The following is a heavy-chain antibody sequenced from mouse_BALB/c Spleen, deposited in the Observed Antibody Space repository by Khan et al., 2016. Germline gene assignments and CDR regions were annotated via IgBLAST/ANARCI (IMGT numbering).Heavy chain of an antibody. CDR3: TRSHGYYAMDY. J-gene: IGHJ4*01. V-gene: IGHV3-1*02. CDR2: IHYSGGT. CDR1: GYSITSGYS. Sequence: EVQLQELGPDLVKPSQSLSLTCTVTGYSITSGYSWHWIRQFPGNKLEWLGYIHYSGGTKYIPSRQSRISITRDTSKNQFFLQLNSVTPEDAATYYCTRSHGYYAMDYWGQGTSVTVSS.